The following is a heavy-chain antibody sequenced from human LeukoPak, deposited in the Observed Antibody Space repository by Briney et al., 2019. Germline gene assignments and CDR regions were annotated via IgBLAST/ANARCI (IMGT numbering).Heavy chain of an antibody. CDR2: ITSGGST. CDR3: ARGPSDWYYFDY. V-gene: IGHV3-11*01. J-gene: IGHJ4*02. D-gene: IGHD6-19*01. CDR1: GFTFSDYY. Sequence: EGSLRLSCAASGFTFSDYYMSWIRQAPGKGLEWVSYITSGGSTYYADSVKGRFTISRDNAKNSLFLQMNSLRAEDTAMYYCARGPSDWYYFDYWGQGTLVTVSS.